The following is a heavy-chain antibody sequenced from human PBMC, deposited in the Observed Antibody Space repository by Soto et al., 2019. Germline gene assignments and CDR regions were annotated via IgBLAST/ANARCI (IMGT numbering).Heavy chain of an antibody. Sequence: GGSLILSCAASGFTFSSYGMHWVRQAPGKGLEWVAVISYDGSNKYYADSVKGRFTISRDNSKNTLYLQMNSLRAEDTAVYYCAKVVSPSGREGRDVGSPIDYWGQGTLVTVSS. J-gene: IGHJ4*02. CDR1: GFTFSSYG. CDR3: AKVVSPSGREGRDVGSPIDY. CDR2: ISYDGSNK. V-gene: IGHV3-30*18. D-gene: IGHD1-26*01.